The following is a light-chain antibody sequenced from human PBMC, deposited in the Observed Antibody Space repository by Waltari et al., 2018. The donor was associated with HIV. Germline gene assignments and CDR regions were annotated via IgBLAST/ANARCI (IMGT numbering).Light chain of an antibody. CDR3: CSSVGNRTSFV. CDR2: EGT. J-gene: IGLJ1*01. V-gene: IGLV2-23*01. Sequence: QSALTQPASVSGSPGQSIIISCPATSSDAGSYRLVSWFQHHPGKAPKLIIYEGTNRPSGVSDRFSGSKSGGTASLSISALQAEDEADYYCCSSVGNRTSFVFGSGTRVTVL. CDR1: SSDAGSYRL.